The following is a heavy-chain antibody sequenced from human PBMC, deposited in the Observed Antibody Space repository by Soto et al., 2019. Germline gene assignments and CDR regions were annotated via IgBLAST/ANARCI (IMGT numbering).Heavy chain of an antibody. D-gene: IGHD6-13*01. CDR3: RSSSRYSTDV. CDR2: IYGTGNT. J-gene: IGHJ6*02. CDR1: GGSITSSFY. Sequence: QLQLQESGPGLVKPSETLSLSCTVSGGSITSSFYWGWIRQPPGKGLEWIGSIYGTGNTYYNPSLKGRVTISADTSQNHFPLNLISVTAADTAVYYCRSSSRYSTDVWGQGATVTVSS. V-gene: IGHV4-39*01.